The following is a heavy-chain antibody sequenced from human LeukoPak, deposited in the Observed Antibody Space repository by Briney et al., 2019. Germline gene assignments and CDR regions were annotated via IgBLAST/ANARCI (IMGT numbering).Heavy chain of an antibody. CDR3: ARTGTVSALDY. V-gene: IGHV3-48*03. CDR2: TSSSGSTI. D-gene: IGHD3-9*01. CDR1: GFTFSSYE. Sequence: GGSLRLSCAASGFTFSSYEMNWVRQAPGKGLERVSYTSSSGSTIYYADSVKGRFTISRDNAKNSLYLQMNSLRAEDTAVYYCARTGTVSALDYWGQGTLVTVSS. J-gene: IGHJ4*02.